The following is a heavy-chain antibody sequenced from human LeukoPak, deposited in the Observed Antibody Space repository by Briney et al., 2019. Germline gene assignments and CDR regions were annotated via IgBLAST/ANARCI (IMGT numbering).Heavy chain of an antibody. J-gene: IGHJ4*02. CDR3: ARGDGLFDY. D-gene: IGHD5-24*01. CDR2: VYYSGST. V-gene: IGHV4-59*12. Sequence: PSETLSLTCSVSGGSISSFYWSWIRQPPGKGLEWIGYVYYSGSTNYNPSLKSRVTMSVDTSKNQFSLKLISVTAADTAVYYCARGDGLFDYWGQGTLVTVSS. CDR1: GGSISSFY.